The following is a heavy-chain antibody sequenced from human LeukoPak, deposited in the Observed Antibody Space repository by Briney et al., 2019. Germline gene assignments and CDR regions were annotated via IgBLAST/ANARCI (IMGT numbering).Heavy chain of an antibody. CDR1: GFTFSSYS. J-gene: IGHJ4*02. CDR2: ISSSSSTI. CDR3: AREEVATIIDY. Sequence: GGSLRLSCAASGFTFSSYSMNWVLQAPGKGLEWVSYISSSSSTIYYADSVEGRFTISRDNAKNSLYLQMNSLRAEDTAVYYCAREEVATIIDYWGQGTLVTVSS. V-gene: IGHV3-48*01. D-gene: IGHD5-12*01.